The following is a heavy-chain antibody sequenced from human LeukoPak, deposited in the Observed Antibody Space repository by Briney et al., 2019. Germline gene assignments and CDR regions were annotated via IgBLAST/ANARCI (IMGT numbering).Heavy chain of an antibody. V-gene: IGHV3-21*01. CDR2: ISSSATYI. CDR1: GFTFSSYT. CDR3: ATWDDYGDYVAFEY. D-gene: IGHD4-17*01. Sequence: GGSLRLSCAGSGFTFSSYTMNWVRQAPGKGLEWVSSISSSATYIYYADSVRGRFTISRDNAKNSLLLHMDSLRAEDTAVYYCATWDDYGDYVAFEYWGQGTLVTVSS. J-gene: IGHJ4*02.